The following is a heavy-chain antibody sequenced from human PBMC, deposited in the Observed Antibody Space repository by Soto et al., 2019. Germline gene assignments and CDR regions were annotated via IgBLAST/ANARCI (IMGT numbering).Heavy chain of an antibody. V-gene: IGHV3-30*18. Sequence: QVQLVESGGGVVQPGRSLRLSCAASGFTFSTYGMHWVRQAPGKGLEWVAVMSYDGSNKYYADSVKGQFTISRDNSKNTLYLQMNSLRAEDTAVYYCAKSPSYPVHFDYWGQGTLVTVSS. CDR1: GFTFSTYG. D-gene: IGHD1-26*01. J-gene: IGHJ4*02. CDR2: MSYDGSNK. CDR3: AKSPSYPVHFDY.